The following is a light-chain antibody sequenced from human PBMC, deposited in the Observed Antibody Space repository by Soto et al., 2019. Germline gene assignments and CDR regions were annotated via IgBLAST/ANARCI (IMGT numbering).Light chain of an antibody. CDR1: QTISSW. J-gene: IGKJ1*01. Sequence: DIHMTQSACTPSCSVGDTVTITCXASQTISSWLAWYQQKPGKAPKLLIYKASTLKSGVPSRFSGSGSGTEFTLTISSLQPDDFATYYCQHYNSYSETFGQGTKVDIK. CDR3: QHYNSYSET. V-gene: IGKV1-5*03. CDR2: KAS.